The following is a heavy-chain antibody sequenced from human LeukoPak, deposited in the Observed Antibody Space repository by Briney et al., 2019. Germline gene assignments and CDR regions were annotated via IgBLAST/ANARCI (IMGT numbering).Heavy chain of an antibody. CDR1: GFTVSSNF. J-gene: IGHJ4*01. D-gene: IGHD1-14*01. CDR3: ARVGPINPGLVDL. CDR2: TYSDSST. V-gene: IGHV3-66*01. Sequence: PGGSLRLSCAASGFTVSSNFWTWVRRAPGKGLEWVSITYSDSSTYYADSVKGRFTISRDSSNNTVYLQMNSLRAEDAAVYSCARVGPINPGLVDLWGQGTRVTVSS.